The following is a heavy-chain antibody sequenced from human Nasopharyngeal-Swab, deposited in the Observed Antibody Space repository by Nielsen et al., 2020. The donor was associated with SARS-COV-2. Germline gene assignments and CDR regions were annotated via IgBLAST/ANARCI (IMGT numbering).Heavy chain of an antibody. V-gene: IGHV3-21*01. CDR3: ARDGDYSGWELTDY. J-gene: IGHJ4*02. CDR1: GFTFSSHS. Sequence: RVPLRLSCASSGFTFSSHSMNWVRQAPGKGLEWVSSISSSSSYIYYEDSVKGRFTISRDNAKNSLYLQMNSLRAEDTAVYYCARDGDYSGWELTDYWGQGTLVTVSS. CDR2: ISSSSSYI. D-gene: IGHD1-26*01.